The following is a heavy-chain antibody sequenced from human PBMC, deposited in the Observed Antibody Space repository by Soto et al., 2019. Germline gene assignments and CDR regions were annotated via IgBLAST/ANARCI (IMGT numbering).Heavy chain of an antibody. Sequence: GESLKISCKGSGYSFTSYWFGWVRQMPGKGLEWMGIIYPGDSDTRYSPSFQGQVTISADKSISTAYLQWSSLKASDTAMYYCAKTGYSGYDYHDAFDIWGQGTMVTVSS. J-gene: IGHJ3*02. CDR3: AKTGYSGYDYHDAFDI. CDR2: IYPGDSDT. CDR1: GYSFTSYW. D-gene: IGHD5-12*01. V-gene: IGHV5-51*01.